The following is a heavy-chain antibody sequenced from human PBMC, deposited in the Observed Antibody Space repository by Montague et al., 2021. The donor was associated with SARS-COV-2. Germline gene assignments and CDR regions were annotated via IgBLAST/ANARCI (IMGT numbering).Heavy chain of an antibody. CDR1: GGSFSGYY. D-gene: IGHD2-2*01. J-gene: IGHJ6*03. Sequence: SETLSLTCAVYGGSFSGYYWSWIRQPQGKGRGRMGEINKSGSTNXNPSRKSQLTISVETSKNQFSLKLSPVTAADTAVYYCARARQDVVVPALGIGAYYYYYYMDVWGKGTTVTVSS. CDR2: INKSGST. V-gene: IGHV4-34*01. CDR3: ARARQDVVVPALGIGAYYYYYYMDV.